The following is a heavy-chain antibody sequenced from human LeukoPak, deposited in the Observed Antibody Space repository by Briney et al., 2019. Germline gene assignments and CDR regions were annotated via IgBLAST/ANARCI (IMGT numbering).Heavy chain of an antibody. J-gene: IGHJ5*02. CDR2: ISGSGGST. V-gene: IGHV3-23*01. D-gene: IGHD6-13*01. CDR1: GFTFSSYA. Sequence: PGGSLRLSCAASGFTFSSYAMSWVRQAPGKGLEWVSAISGSGGSTYYADSVKGRFTISRDNAKNSLYLQMNSLRAEDTAVYYCARSLGGSSSWYWWFDPWGQGTLVTVSS. CDR3: ARSLGGSSSWYWWFDP.